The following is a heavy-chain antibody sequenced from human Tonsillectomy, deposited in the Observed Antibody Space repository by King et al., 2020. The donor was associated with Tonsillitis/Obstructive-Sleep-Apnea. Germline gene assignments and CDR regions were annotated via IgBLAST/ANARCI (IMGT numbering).Heavy chain of an antibody. J-gene: IGHJ2*01. CDR1: GYRFTSYW. CDR3: ARLDNTGSSLLFGGHFDL. CDR2: IYPGDSDT. Sequence: QLVQSGAEVKKPGESLKISCQGSGYRFTSYWIAWVRQVPGKGLDWMGIIYPGDSDTEYSPSFQGQVTISADKSIDTAYLQWGSLRATDTAMYYCARLDNTGSSLLFGGHFDLWGRGTLVTVSS. V-gene: IGHV5-51*01. D-gene: IGHD1-26*01.